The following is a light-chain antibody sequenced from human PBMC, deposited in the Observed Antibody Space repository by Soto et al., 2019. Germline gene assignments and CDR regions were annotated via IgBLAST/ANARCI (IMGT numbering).Light chain of an antibody. CDR3: SSYTSSSPRV. J-gene: IGLJ3*02. V-gene: IGLV2-14*01. CDR1: SSDVGGYNY. CDR2: EVS. Sequence: QSALTQPASVSGSPGQSITISCTGTSSDVGGYNYVSWYQQHPGKAPKLMIYEVSNRPSGVSNRFSGSKSGNTASLTISGLQAEDEADYYCSSYTSSSPRVFGRGTKLTFL.